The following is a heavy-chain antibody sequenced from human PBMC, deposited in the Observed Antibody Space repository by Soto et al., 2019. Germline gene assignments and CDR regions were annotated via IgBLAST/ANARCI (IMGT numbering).Heavy chain of an antibody. CDR2: IYTSGST. D-gene: IGHD2-8*01. Sequence: SETLSLTSTVSGGSISSYYWSWIRQPAGKGLEWIGRIYTSGSTNYNPSLKSRVTMSVDTSKNQFSLKLSSVTAADTAVYYCARLAPDCTNGVCSHPWGQGTLVTVSS. CDR3: ARLAPDCTNGVCSHP. V-gene: IGHV4-4*07. J-gene: IGHJ5*02. CDR1: GGSISSYY.